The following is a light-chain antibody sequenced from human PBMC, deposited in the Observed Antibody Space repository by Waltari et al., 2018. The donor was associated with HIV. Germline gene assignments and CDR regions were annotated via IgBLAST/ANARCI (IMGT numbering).Light chain of an antibody. Sequence: DIQMTQSPSSVSASVGDRVTITCRASQGLSGYLVWYQQKSGKAPKLLIYAASSLQSGVPSRFSGSGFGTDFTLTISSLQPDDFATYYCQQANSVPYTFGQGTKLEIK. CDR3: QQANSVPYT. V-gene: IGKV1-12*01. J-gene: IGKJ2*01. CDR1: QGLSGY. CDR2: AAS.